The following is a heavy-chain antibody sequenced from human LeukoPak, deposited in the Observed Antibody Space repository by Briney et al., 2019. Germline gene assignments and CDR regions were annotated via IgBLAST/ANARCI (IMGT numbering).Heavy chain of an antibody. CDR1: GYTLTELS. D-gene: IGHD3-10*01. J-gene: IGHJ4*02. Sequence: ASVKVSCKVSGYTLTELSMHWVRQAPGKGLEWMGGFDPEDGETIYARKFQGRVTMTEDTSTDTAYMELSSLRSEDTAVYYCATDGFGSNLPDYWGQGTLVTVSS. CDR2: FDPEDGET. V-gene: IGHV1-24*01. CDR3: ATDGFGSNLPDY.